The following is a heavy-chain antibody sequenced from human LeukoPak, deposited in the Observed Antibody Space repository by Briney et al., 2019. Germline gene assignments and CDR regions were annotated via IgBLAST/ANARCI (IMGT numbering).Heavy chain of an antibody. D-gene: IGHD2-15*01. Sequence: PGGSLRLSCAVSGFTVSTYVMHWVRRAPGEGLVWVSRINHDGSDISYADSVKGRSTISRDNAKNTLYLQMNSLRADDTAIYYCALTRYCSGGTCQPPWWGQGTLLTVSS. CDR1: GFTVSTYV. V-gene: IGHV3-74*01. J-gene: IGHJ4*02. CDR2: INHDGSDI. CDR3: ALTRYCSGGTCQPPW.